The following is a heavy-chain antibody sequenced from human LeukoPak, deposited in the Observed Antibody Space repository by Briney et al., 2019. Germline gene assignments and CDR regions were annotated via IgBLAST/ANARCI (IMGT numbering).Heavy chain of an antibody. Sequence: GGSLRLSCAASGFTFSSYGMPWVRQAPRKGLEWVSVIYSGGSTYYADSVKGRFTISRDNSKNTLYLQMNSLRAEDTAVYYCARYYYDSSGYFPPTYYFDYWGQGTLVTVSS. V-gene: IGHV3-66*01. CDR3: ARYYYDSSGYFPPTYYFDY. J-gene: IGHJ4*02. CDR1: GFTFSSYG. D-gene: IGHD3-22*01. CDR2: IYSGGST.